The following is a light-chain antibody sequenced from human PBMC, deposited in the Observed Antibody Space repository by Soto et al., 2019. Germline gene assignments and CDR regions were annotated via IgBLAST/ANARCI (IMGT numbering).Light chain of an antibody. CDR2: GNR. CDR3: QAYDYSFTASV. CDR1: SSNRGAGYD. J-gene: IGLJ3*02. V-gene: IGLV1-40*01. Sequence: QSVLAQPPSVSGAPGHRFTLSCTGTSSNRGAGYDVHWYQQLPGAAPKLVIFGNRNRPSGVPERFSGSKSGTSASLAITGLQAEHAADYSCQAYDYSFTASVFCGGTKVTVL.